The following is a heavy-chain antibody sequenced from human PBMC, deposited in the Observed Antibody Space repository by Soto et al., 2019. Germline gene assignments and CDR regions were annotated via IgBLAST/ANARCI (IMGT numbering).Heavy chain of an antibody. J-gene: IGHJ6*02. V-gene: IGHV5-51*01. CDR1: GYSFTSYW. CDR2: IYPGDSDT. CDR3: ATAPMVRGVIYPYLYGMDV. D-gene: IGHD3-10*01. Sequence: PGESLKISCKGSGYSFTSYWIGWVRQMPGKGLERMGIIYPGDSDTRYSPSFQGQVTISADKSISTAYLQWSSLKASDTAMYYCATAPMVRGVIYPYLYGMDVWGQGTTVTVSS.